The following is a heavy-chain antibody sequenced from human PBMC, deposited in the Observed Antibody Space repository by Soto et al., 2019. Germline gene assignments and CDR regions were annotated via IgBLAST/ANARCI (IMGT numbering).Heavy chain of an antibody. CDR3: ARETMWACRRYYYYGMDV. D-gene: IGHD1-1*01. J-gene: IGHJ6*02. Sequence: SETLSLTCTVSGGSISSGDYYWSWIRQPPGKGLEWIGYIYYSGSTYYNPSLKSRLTISVDTSKNQFSLKLSSVTAADTAVYYCARETMWACRRYYYYGMDVWGQGTTVTVSS. V-gene: IGHV4-30-4*01. CDR1: GGSISSGDYY. CDR2: IYYSGST.